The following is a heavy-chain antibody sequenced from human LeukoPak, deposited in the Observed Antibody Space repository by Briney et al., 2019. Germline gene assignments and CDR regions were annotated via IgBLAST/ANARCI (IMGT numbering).Heavy chain of an antibody. D-gene: IGHD6-6*01. CDR1: GYTFTGYY. J-gene: IGHJ4*02. CDR2: INPNSGGT. CDR3: AAFRGSTSSVDY. V-gene: IGHV1-2*02. Sequence: ASVKVSCKASGYTFTGYYMHWVRQAPGQGLEWMGWINPNSGGTNYAQKFQGRVTMTRDTSISTAYMELSRLRSDDTAVYYCAAFRGSTSSVDYWGQGTLVTVSS.